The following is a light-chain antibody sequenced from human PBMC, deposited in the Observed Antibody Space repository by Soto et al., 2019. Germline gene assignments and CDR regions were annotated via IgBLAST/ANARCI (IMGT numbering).Light chain of an antibody. Sequence: QSVLTQPPSASGSPGQSVTISCTGTSSDVGGYKYVSWYQHHPGKAPKVVIYEVTKRPSGVPDRFSGSQSGNTASLTVSGLQAEDEADYYCSSYGGTNIVVFGGGTQLTVL. J-gene: IGLJ2*01. CDR1: SSDVGGYKY. CDR2: EVT. V-gene: IGLV2-8*01. CDR3: SSYGGTNIVV.